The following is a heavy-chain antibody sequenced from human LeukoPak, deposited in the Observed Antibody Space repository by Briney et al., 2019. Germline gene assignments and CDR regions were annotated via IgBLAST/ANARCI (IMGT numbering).Heavy chain of an antibody. Sequence: GASVKVSCKASGYTFTSFDINWVRQATGQGLEWMGWMNPNGGNTGYAQNFQGRVTMTRNTSISTAYMELSSLRSEDTAVYYCARAVGVTGTHSHYYFDYWGQGTLVTVSS. V-gene: IGHV1-8*01. J-gene: IGHJ4*02. CDR3: ARAVGVTGTHSHYYFDY. CDR1: GYTFTSFD. CDR2: MNPNGGNT. D-gene: IGHD1-7*01.